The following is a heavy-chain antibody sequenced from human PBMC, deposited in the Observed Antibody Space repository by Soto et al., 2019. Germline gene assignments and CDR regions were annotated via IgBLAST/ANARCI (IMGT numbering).Heavy chain of an antibody. CDR2: IYYSGST. CDR1: GGSISSYY. V-gene: IGHV4-59*01. CDR3: ARVKSKRQLLYTNYYYGMDV. J-gene: IGHJ6*02. D-gene: IGHD2-2*02. Sequence: PSETLSLTCTVSGGSISSYYWSWIRQPPGKGLEWIGYIYYSGSTNYNPSLKSRVTISVDTSKNQFSLKLSSVTAADTAVYYCARVKSKRQLLYTNYYYGMDVWRQRTTVTVSS.